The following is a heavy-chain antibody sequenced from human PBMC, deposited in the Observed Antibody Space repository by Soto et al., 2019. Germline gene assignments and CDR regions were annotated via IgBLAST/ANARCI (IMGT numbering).Heavy chain of an antibody. CDR1: GYTFTSYY. CDR3: ARDPVAKYYYYGMDV. CDR2: INPSGGST. J-gene: IGHJ6*02. Sequence: GASVKVSCKASGYTFTSYYMHWVRQAPGQGLEWMGIINPSGGSTSYAQKFQGRVTMTRDTSTSTVYMELSSLRSEDTAVYYCARDPVAKYYYYGMDVWGQGTTVTVSS. V-gene: IGHV1-46*01. D-gene: IGHD4-4*01.